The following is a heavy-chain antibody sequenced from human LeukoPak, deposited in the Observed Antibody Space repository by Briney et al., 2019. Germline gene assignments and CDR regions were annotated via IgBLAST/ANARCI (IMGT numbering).Heavy chain of an antibody. J-gene: IGHJ5*02. CDR3: ARVGAPRWFDP. V-gene: IGHV4-59*01. D-gene: IGHD4/OR15-4a*01. Sequence: SETLSLICTVSGGSISSYYWSWIRQPPGKGLEWIGYIYYSGSTNYNPSLKSRVTISVDTSKNQFSLKLSSVTAADTAVYYCARVGAPRWFDPWGQGTLVTVSS. CDR1: GGSISSYY. CDR2: IYYSGST.